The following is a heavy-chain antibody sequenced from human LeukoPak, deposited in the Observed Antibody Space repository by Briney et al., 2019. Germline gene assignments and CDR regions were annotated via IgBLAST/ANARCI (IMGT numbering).Heavy chain of an antibody. J-gene: IGHJ4*02. D-gene: IGHD6-19*01. CDR2: INPNSGGT. V-gene: IGHV1-2*02. Sequence: SVKVSCKASGYTFTGYYMHWVRQPPGQGLEWMGWINPNSGGTNYAQKFQGRVTMTRDTSISTAYMELSRLRSDDPAVYYCARVPPLRGWYSDWGQGTLVTVSS. CDR1: GYTFTGYY. CDR3: ARVPPLRGWYSD.